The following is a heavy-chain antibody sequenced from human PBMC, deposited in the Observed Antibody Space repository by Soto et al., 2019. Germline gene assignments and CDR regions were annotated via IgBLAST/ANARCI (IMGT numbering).Heavy chain of an antibody. CDR1: GGTFSSYA. D-gene: IGHD6-13*01. CDR3: ASEGVSSSWPIENWFDP. Sequence: QVQLVQSGAEVKKPGSSVKVSCKASGGTFSSYAISWVRQAPGQGLEWMGGIIPIFGTANYAQKFQGRVTITADESTSTAYMELSSPRSEDTAVYYCASEGVSSSWPIENWFDPWDQGTLVTVSS. V-gene: IGHV1-69*12. J-gene: IGHJ5*02. CDR2: IIPIFGTA.